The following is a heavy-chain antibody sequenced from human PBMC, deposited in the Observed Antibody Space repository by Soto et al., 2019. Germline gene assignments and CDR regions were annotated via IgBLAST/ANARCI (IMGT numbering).Heavy chain of an antibody. Sequence: GGSLRLSCAASGFTFRGYGMHWVRQAPGKGLEWVAVVGDDGRNKYYADSVKGRFTISRDNSKNTLYLQMNSLRAEDTAVYYCARDSAFTDYGMDVWGQGTTVTVSS. CDR3: ARDSAFTDYGMDV. CDR1: GFTFRGYG. D-gene: IGHD1-26*01. CDR2: VGDDGRNK. J-gene: IGHJ6*02. V-gene: IGHV3-33*01.